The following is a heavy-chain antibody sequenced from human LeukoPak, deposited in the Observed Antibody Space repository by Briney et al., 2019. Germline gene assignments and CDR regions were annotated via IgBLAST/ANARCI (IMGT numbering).Heavy chain of an antibody. J-gene: IGHJ5*02. Sequence: SETLSLTCAVYGGSFSGYYWSWIRQPPGKGLEWIGEINHSGSTNYNPSLKSRVTMSVDTSKNQFSLKLSSVTAADTAVYYCARDCPLTLDYDYVWGSYRYNWFDPWGQGTLVTVSS. V-gene: IGHV4-34*01. D-gene: IGHD3-16*01. CDR1: GGSFSGYY. CDR3: ARDCPLTLDYDYVWGSYRYNWFDP. CDR2: INHSGST.